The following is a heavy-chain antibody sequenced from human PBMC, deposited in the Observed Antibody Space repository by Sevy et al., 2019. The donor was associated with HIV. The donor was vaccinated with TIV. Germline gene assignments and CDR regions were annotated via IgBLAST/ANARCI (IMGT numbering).Heavy chain of an antibody. Sequence: SETLSLTCTGSGGSITSLYWNWIRQPPGKGLEWIANIYYNGHINYNPSLKSRVTLSLDTSKNQLSLRLSSVTAADTAMYYCAGENAWGRGYSWGQGTLVTVSS. CDR3: AGENAWGRGYS. CDR1: GGSITSLY. D-gene: IGHD1-26*01. CDR2: IYYNGHI. J-gene: IGHJ4*02. V-gene: IGHV4-59*08.